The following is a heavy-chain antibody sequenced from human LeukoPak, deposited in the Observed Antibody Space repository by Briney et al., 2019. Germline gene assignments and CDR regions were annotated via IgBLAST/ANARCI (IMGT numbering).Heavy chain of an antibody. D-gene: IGHD6-6*01. CDR3: ARDTYSRIAARPGTYYYYYYMDV. J-gene: IGHJ6*03. CDR1: GFTFSGYW. CDR2: IKQDGSEK. V-gene: IGHV3-7*01. Sequence: GGSLRLSCAASGFTFSGYWMSWVRQAPGKGLEWVANIKQDGSEKYYVDSVKGRFTISRDNAKNSLYLQMNSLRAEDTAVYYCARDTYSRIAARPGTYYYYYYMDVWGKGTTVTVSS.